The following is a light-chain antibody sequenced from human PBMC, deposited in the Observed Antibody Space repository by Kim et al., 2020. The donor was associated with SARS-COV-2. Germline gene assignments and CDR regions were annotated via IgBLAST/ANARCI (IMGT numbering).Light chain of an antibody. CDR3: QQHGSAPWT. J-gene: IGKJ1*01. Sequence: APGERATLPCRARQSFSNNDLAWYQQKPGQAPRLLIYDASRRATGIADRFSGSGSGTDFTLTISRLEPEDFAVYHCQQHGSAPWTFGQGTKVDIK. CDR2: DAS. CDR1: QSFSNND. V-gene: IGKV3-20*01.